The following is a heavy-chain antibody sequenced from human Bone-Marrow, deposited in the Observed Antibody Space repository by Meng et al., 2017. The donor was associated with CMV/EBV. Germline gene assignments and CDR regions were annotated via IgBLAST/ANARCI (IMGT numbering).Heavy chain of an antibody. D-gene: IGHD3-10*01. V-gene: IGHV3-53*01. J-gene: IGHJ3*02. Sequence: GESLKISCAASGFTVSSNYMSWVRQAPGKGLEWVSLIYSGGSTYYADSVKGRFTISRDNSKNRLYLQMNSLRAEDTAVYYCARKGSGNYGAFDIWGQGTMVTVSS. CDR2: IYSGGST. CDR3: ARKGSGNYGAFDI. CDR1: GFTVSSNY.